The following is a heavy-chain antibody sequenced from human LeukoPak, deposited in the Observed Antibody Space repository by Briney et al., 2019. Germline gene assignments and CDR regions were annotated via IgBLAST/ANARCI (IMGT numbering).Heavy chain of an antibody. D-gene: IGHD5-12*01. CDR3: ARGRGYGAYDWNDY. V-gene: IGHV3-23*01. CDR2: ISGSGGRT. Sequence: GASLRLSCTASGFTFRNYAMRWVRQAPGKGLEWVSAISGSGGRTYYADSVKGRFTISRDNSKNTLDLQMNSLRAEDTAVYYCARGRGYGAYDWNDYWGQGTLVTVSS. CDR1: GFTFRNYA. J-gene: IGHJ4*02.